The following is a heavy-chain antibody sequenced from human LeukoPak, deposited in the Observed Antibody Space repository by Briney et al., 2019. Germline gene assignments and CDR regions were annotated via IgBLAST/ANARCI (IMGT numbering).Heavy chain of an antibody. CDR2: ISSSSSTI. D-gene: IGHD3-22*01. CDR1: GFTFSSYA. CDR3: ARATTSDSSGYYYSYYYYGMDV. Sequence: PGGSLRLSCAASGFTFSSYAMSWVRQAPGKGLEWVSYISSSSSTIYYADSVKGRFTISRDNAKNSLYLQMNSLRDEDTAVYYCARATTSDSSGYYYSYYYYGMDVWGQGTTVTVSS. V-gene: IGHV3-48*02. J-gene: IGHJ6*02.